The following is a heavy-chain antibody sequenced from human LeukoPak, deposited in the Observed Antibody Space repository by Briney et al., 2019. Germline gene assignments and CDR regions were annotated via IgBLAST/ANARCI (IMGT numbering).Heavy chain of an antibody. J-gene: IGHJ4*02. CDR2: ISGSGGST. CDR3: AKFLPTHIVVANYYFDY. D-gene: IGHD2-21*01. V-gene: IGHV3-23*01. CDR1: GFTFSSYA. Sequence: GGSLRPSCAASGFTFSSYAMSWVRQAPGKGLEWVSAISGSGGSTYYADSVKGRFTISRDNSKNTLYLQMNSLRAEDTAVYYCAKFLPTHIVVANYYFDYWGQGTLVTVSS.